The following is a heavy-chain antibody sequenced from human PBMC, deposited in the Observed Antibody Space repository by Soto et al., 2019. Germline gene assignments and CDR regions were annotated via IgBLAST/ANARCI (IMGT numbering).Heavy chain of an antibody. J-gene: IGHJ6*02. CDR1: GYSFTSYW. CDR3: ATLPLGSVVVAASSQGYYYGVDV. CDR2: IDPSDSYT. V-gene: IGHV5-10-1*01. Sequence: PGESLKISCKGSGYSFTSYWISWVRQMPGKGLEWMGRIDPSDSYTNYSPSFQGHVTISADKSISTAYLQWSSLKASDTAMYYCATLPLGSVVVAASSQGYYYGVDVWGQGTTVTVSS. D-gene: IGHD2-15*01.